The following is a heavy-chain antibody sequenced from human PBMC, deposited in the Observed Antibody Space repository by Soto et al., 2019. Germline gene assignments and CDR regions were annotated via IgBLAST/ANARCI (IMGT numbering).Heavy chain of an antibody. Sequence: DVQLVESGGGLVKPGGSLRLSCRTSGFTFSKAWMRWVRQAPGQGLEWVGRIRSNADGGTVEYAAPVKGTFIISRDDSTNTLYVQMNRLDTEDTGVYYCTAAGVRGVVMSGLDVWGQGTAVTVSS. CDR1: GFTFSKAW. J-gene: IGHJ6*02. CDR2: IRSNADGGTV. CDR3: TAAGVRGVVMSGLDV. D-gene: IGHD3-3*01. V-gene: IGHV3-15*01.